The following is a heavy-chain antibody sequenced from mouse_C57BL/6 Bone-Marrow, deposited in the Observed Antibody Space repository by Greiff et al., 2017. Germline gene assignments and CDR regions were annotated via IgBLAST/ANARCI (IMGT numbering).Heavy chain of an antibody. Sequence: VQLQQPGAELVRPGSSVKLSCKASGYTFTSYWLHWVKQRPIQGLEWIGNIDPSDSETHYNQKFKDKATLTVDQSSSTAYMQLSSLTSEDSAVYYCARGRVIRRGVGWFDYWGQGTLVTVSA. CDR1: GYTFTSYW. CDR2: IDPSDSET. V-gene: IGHV1-52*01. CDR3: ARGRVIRRGVGWFDY. D-gene: IGHD2-12*01. J-gene: IGHJ3*01.